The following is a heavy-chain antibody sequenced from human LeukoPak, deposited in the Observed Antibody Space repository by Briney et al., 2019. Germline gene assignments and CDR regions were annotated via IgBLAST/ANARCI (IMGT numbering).Heavy chain of an antibody. CDR2: ISSDGSRV. CDR3: AREPFHYYDGSGYLDY. J-gene: IGHJ4*02. D-gene: IGHD3-22*01. V-gene: IGHV3-74*01. CDR1: GFTFSDYW. Sequence: GGSLRLSCAASGFTFSDYWMHWVRQAPGKGLVWVSRISSDGSRVTYADSVKGRFTISRDNAKNSLYLQMNSLRAEDTAVYYCAREPFHYYDGSGYLDYWGLGTLVTVSS.